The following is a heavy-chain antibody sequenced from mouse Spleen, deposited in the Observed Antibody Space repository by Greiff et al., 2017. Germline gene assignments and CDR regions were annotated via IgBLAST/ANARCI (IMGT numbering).Heavy chain of an antibody. J-gene: IGHJ4*01. CDR2: ISYDGSN. V-gene: IGHV3-6*01. CDR1: GYSITSGYY. Sequence: DVQLQESGPGLVKPSQSLSLTCSVTGYSITSGYYWNWIRQFPGNKLEWMGYISYDGSNNYNPSLKNRISITRDTSKNQFFLKLNSVTTEDTATYYCASYGSSYDAMDYWGQGTSVTVSS. D-gene: IGHD1-1*01. CDR3: ASYGSSYDAMDY.